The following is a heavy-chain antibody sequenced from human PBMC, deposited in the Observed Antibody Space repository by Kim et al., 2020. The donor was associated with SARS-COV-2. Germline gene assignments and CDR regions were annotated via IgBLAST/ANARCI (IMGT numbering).Heavy chain of an antibody. J-gene: IGHJ4*02. CDR2: IYYSGGT. CDR3: ARDYNFNTNFDL. Sequence: SETLSLICTVSGDSIISSNYYWGWIRQPPGKGLEWIGTIYYSGGTYYNPSLKSRVTMSVDTSKNQFSLKLSSVTAADTAVYFCARDYNFNTNFDLWGQGTMVTVSS. CDR1: GDSIISSNYY. D-gene: IGHD3-3*01. V-gene: IGHV4-39*07.